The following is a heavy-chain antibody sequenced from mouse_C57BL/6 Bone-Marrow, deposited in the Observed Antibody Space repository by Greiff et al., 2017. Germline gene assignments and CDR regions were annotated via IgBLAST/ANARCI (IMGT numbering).Heavy chain of an antibody. CDR1: GYTFTSYW. V-gene: IGHV1-52*01. D-gene: IGHD2-1*01. J-gene: IGHJ3*01. CDR2: IDPSDSET. Sequence: QVQLKQPGAELVRPGSSVKLSCKASGYTFTSYWMHWVKQRPIQGLEWIGNIDPSDSETHYNQKFKDKATLTVDKSSSTAYMQLSSLTSEDSAVYYCARGAYGNYGWFAYWGQGTLVTVSA. CDR3: ARGAYGNYGWFAY.